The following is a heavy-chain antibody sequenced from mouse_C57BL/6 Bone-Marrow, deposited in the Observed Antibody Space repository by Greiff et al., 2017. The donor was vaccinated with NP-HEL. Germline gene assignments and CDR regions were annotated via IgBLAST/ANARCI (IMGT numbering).Heavy chain of an antibody. CDR2: INPSSGYT. CDR3: ARYDYDEWFAY. Sequence: VQGVESGAELAKPGASVKLSCKASGYTFTSYWMHWVKQRPGQGLEWIGYINPSSGYTKYNQKFKDKATLTADKSSSTAYMQLSSLTYEDSAVYYCARYDYDEWFAYWGQGTLVTVSA. D-gene: IGHD2-4*01. J-gene: IGHJ3*01. V-gene: IGHV1-7*01. CDR1: GYTFTSYW.